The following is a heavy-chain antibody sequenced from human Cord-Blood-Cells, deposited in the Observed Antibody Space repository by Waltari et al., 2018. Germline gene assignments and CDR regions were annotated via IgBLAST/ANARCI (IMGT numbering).Heavy chain of an antibody. Sequence: VQLVQSGPEVKKPGEPLTLPGPGSGYSFTSYWSGWVSQMPGKGLEWMGIIYPGDSDTRYSPTFQGQVTISADKSISTAYLQWSSLKASDTAMYYCARHGPLRWFDPWGQGTLVTVSS. D-gene: IGHD5-12*01. CDR1: GYSFTSYW. J-gene: IGHJ5*02. CDR3: ARHGPLRWFDP. CDR2: IYPGDSDT. V-gene: IGHV5-51*01.